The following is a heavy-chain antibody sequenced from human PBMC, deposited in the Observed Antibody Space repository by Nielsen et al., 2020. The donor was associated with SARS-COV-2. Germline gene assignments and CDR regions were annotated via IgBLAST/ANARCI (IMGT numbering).Heavy chain of an antibody. D-gene: IGHD2-8*01. Sequence: WVRQAPGQGLEWMGWISAYNGNTNYAQKLQGRVTMTTDTSTSTAYMELSSLRSEDTAVYYCAITLGYCTNGVCLKPYYYYGMGVWGQGTAVTVSS. V-gene: IGHV1-18*01. CDR3: AITLGYCTNGVCLKPYYYYGMGV. CDR2: ISAYNGNT. J-gene: IGHJ6*02.